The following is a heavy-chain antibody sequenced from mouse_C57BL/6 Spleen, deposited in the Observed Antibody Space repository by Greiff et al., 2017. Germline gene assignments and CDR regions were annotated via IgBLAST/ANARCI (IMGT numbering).Heavy chain of an antibody. Sequence: EVKLVESGPGLVKPSQSLSLTCSVTGYSITSGYYWNWIRQFPGNKLEWMGYISYDGSNNYNPSLKNRISITRDTSKNQFFLKLNSVTTEDTATYYCARATDGYYAMDYWGQGTSVTVSS. D-gene: IGHD1-1*01. CDR1: GYSITSGYY. CDR3: ARATDGYYAMDY. V-gene: IGHV3-6*01. J-gene: IGHJ4*01. CDR2: ISYDGSN.